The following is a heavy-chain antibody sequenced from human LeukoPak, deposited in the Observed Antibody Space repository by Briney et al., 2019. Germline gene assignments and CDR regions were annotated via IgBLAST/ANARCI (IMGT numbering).Heavy chain of an antibody. J-gene: IGHJ4*02. Sequence: GSLRLSCAASGFTFISYAMSWVRQAPGKGLEWVSAVSGSGGSTYYADSVEGRFTISRDNSKNTLFLQMNSLRAEDTAVYYCAKGPGDYYMYYFGYWGQGTLVTVSS. D-gene: IGHD3-22*01. CDR1: GFTFISYA. CDR2: VSGSGGST. CDR3: AKGPGDYYMYYFGY. V-gene: IGHV3-23*01.